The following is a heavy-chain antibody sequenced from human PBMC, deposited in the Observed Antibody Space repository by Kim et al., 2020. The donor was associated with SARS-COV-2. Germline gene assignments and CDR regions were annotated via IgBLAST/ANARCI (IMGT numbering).Heavy chain of an antibody. D-gene: IGHD3-22*01. CDR2: IIPILGTA. J-gene: IGHJ4*02. V-gene: IGHV1-69*13. CDR3: ARGTYYYDSSGYYYDY. CDR1: GGPFSSYA. Sequence: SVKVSCKASGGPFSSYAISWVRQAPGQGLEWMGGIIPILGTANSAQKFQGRVTITADESTSTAYKELSSLRSEDTAVYYCARGTYYYDSSGYYYDYWGQ.